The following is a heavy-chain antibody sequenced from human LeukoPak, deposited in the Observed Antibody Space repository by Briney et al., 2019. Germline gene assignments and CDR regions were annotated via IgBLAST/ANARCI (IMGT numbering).Heavy chain of an antibody. V-gene: IGHV3-7*03. CDR3: ARGGIAMAGSMSLMD. D-gene: IGHD6-19*01. Sequence: GGSLRLSCTASGFTFGDYAMTWVRQAPGKGLEWVANIKQDGSEKNYVDSVKGRFTISRDNAKNSLYMQMNSLRVGDTAVYYCARGGIAMAGSMSLMDWGQGTLVTVSS. CDR1: GFTFGDYA. CDR2: IKQDGSEK. J-gene: IGHJ4*02.